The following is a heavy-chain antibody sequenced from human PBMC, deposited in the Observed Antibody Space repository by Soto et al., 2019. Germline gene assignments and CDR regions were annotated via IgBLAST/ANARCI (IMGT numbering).Heavy chain of an antibody. J-gene: IGHJ4*02. CDR2: ISSSSSYI. CDR3: ACLKNLGFRDY. D-gene: IGHD3-10*01. CDR1: GFTFSSYS. Sequence: VGSLRLSCAASGFTFSSYSMNWVRQAPGKGLEWVSSISSSSSYIYYADSVKGRFTISRDNAKNSLYLQMNSLRAEDTAVYYCACLKNLGFRDYWGQGTLVTVSS. V-gene: IGHV3-21*01.